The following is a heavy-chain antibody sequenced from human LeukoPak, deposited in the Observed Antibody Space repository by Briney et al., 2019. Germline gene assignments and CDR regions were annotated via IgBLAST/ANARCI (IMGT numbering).Heavy chain of an antibody. J-gene: IGHJ4*02. D-gene: IGHD5-18*01. V-gene: IGHV3-30*04. CDR2: ISYDGSNK. CDR1: GFTFSSYA. CDR3: ASMVTSYFDY. Sequence: GGSLRLSCAASGFTFSSYAMHWVRQAPGKGVEWVAVISYDGSNKYYADSVKGRFTISRDNSKNTLYLQMNSLRAEDTAVYHCASMVTSYFDYWGQGTLVTVSS.